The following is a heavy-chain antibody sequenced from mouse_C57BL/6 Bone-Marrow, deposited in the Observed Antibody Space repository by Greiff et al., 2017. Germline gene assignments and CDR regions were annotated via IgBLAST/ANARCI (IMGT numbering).Heavy chain of an antibody. J-gene: IGHJ1*03. V-gene: IGHV1-49*01. CDR2: FTMYSGAT. CDR1: YFAFMASA. D-gene: IGHD1-1*01. CDR3: ARCDFGSSSCGYFGV. Sequence: LQQSGAELVRPGSSVKLSCKDSYFAFMASAMNWVKQRPGHGLEWIGSFTMYSGATEYSENFKGKATLTANTSSSTAYMEISSLTSEDSAVYYCARCDFGSSSCGYFGVWGTVATVTVYS.